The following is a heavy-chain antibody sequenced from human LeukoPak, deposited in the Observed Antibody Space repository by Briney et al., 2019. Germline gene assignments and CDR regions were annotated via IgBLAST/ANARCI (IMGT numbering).Heavy chain of an antibody. J-gene: IGHJ5*02. Sequence: ASVKVSCKASGYTFTSYGISWVRQAPGQGLEWMGWISGYIGNTNYAQKLRGRVTMTTDTSTSTAYMELRSLRSDDTAVYYCTLYDSSGYIAPWGQGTLVTVSS. CDR2: ISGYIGNT. CDR1: GYTFTSYG. D-gene: IGHD3-22*01. V-gene: IGHV1-18*01. CDR3: TLYDSSGYIAP.